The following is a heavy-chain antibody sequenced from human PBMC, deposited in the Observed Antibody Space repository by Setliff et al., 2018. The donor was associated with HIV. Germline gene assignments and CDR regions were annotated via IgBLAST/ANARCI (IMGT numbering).Heavy chain of an antibody. V-gene: IGHV4-4*08. Sequence: PSETLSLTCSVSGISINGYYWSWIRQSPRTRLEWIGYVSSIGNINYNPSLKSRVTISVDTSKNQFSLQLNSVTAADTAVYFCARTRAPYFFDFWGQGAQVTVSS. CDR1: GISINGYY. CDR2: VSSIGNI. D-gene: IGHD1-26*01. J-gene: IGHJ4*02. CDR3: ARTRAPYFFDF.